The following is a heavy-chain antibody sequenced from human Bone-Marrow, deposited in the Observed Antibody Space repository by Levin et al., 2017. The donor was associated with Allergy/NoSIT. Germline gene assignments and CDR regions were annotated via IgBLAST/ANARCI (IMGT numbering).Heavy chain of an antibody. V-gene: IGHV1-2*06. CDR3: ARVPCSLTGLIDY. CDR2: INPSFGGT. J-gene: IGHJ4*02. D-gene: IGHD3-10*02. CDR1: GYTFTAYY. Sequence: GASLKVSCKASGYTFTAYYIHWMRQAPGQGLEWMGRINPSFGGTNYAQRFQGRVTMTRDTSIDTAYMELSSLRSDDTAVYFWARVPCSLTGLIDYWGQGTLVTVSS.